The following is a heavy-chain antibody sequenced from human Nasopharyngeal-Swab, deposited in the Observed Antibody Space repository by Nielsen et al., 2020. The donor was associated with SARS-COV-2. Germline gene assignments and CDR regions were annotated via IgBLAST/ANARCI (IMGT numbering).Heavy chain of an antibody. CDR2: INHSGST. Sequence: RQAPGKGLEWIGEINHSGSTNYNPSLKSRVTISVDTSKNQFSLKLSSVTAADTAVYYCARGPSYRWGGVMGLGETHRRYYFDYWGQGTLVTVSS. V-gene: IGHV4-34*01. D-gene: IGHD5-24*01. J-gene: IGHJ4*02. CDR3: ARGPSYRWGGVMGLGETHRRYYFDY.